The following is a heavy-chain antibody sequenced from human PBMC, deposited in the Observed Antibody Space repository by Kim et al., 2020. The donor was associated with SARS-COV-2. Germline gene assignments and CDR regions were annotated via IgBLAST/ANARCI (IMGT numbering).Heavy chain of an antibody. J-gene: IGHJ6*02. D-gene: IGHD1-1*01. CDR3: AKGPRTTWDYYYYYGMDV. Sequence: KGRLTISRDNSKNTLYLQMNSLRAEDTAVYYCAKGPRTTWDYYYYYGMDVWGQGTTVTVSS. V-gene: IGHV3-23*01.